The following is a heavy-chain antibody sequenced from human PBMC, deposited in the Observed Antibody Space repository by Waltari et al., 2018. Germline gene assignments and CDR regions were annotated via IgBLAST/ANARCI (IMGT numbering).Heavy chain of an antibody. CDR2: MTSDDRTI. CDR1: GFNFRVYS. V-gene: IGHV3-48*01. J-gene: IGHJ3*01. Sequence: EVQLVESGGGLVQPGGSRRLSCAASGFNFRVYSMNWVRQAPGKGLEWVSYMTSDDRTIYYADSVEGRFTISRDNAKSLVYLQMNSLRAEDTAVYYCARSVEGAFDVWGQGTMVTVSS. CDR3: ARSVEGAFDV.